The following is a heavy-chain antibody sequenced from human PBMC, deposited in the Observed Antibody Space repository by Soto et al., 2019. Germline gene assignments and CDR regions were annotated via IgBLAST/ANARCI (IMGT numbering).Heavy chain of an antibody. CDR1: GGSISSYY. CDR2: IYYSGST. J-gene: IGHJ4*02. CDR3: ASTHIVVVPAANVVPYFDY. D-gene: IGHD2-2*01. V-gene: IGHV4-59*08. Sequence: SETLSLTCTVSGGSISSYYWSWIRQPPGKGLEWIGYIYYSGSTNYNPSLKSRVTISVDTSKNQFSLKLSSVTAADTAVYYCASTHIVVVPAANVVPYFDYWGQGTLVTVSS.